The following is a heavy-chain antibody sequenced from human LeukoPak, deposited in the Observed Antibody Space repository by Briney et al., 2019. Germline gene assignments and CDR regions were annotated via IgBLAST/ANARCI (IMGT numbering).Heavy chain of an antibody. J-gene: IGHJ2*01. D-gene: IGHD5-24*01. V-gene: IGHV4-34*01. CDR1: GGSFSGYY. Sequence: SETLSLTCAVYGGSFSGYYWSWIRQPPGKGREWIGEINYSGSTNYNPPLESRVTISVDTPKNQFSLKLSSVTAADTAVYYCSRGRRDGYTGPWYFDLWGRGTLVTVSS. CDR2: INYSGST. CDR3: SRGRRDGYTGPWYFDL.